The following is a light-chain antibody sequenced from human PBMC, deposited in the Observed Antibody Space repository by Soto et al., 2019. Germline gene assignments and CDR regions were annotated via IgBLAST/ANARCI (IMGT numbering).Light chain of an antibody. CDR2: EVI. CDR3: SSYTGGNGLV. CDR1: SSDVGAYKY. V-gene: IGLV2-8*01. J-gene: IGLJ2*01. Sequence: QSALTQPPSASGSPGQSGTISCTGTSSDVGAYKYVSWYQQHPGKAPKLILYEVIKRPSGVSDRFSGSKSGNTASLTVSGLQADDEADYYCSSYTGGNGLVFGGGTKLTVL.